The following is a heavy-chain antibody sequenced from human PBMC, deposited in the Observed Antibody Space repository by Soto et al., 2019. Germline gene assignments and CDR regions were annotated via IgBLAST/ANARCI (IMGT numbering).Heavy chain of an antibody. CDR1: GFTFSSYA. J-gene: IGHJ5*02. D-gene: IGHD3-3*01. CDR3: ATMYYDFWSGSYL. V-gene: IGHV3-23*01. Sequence: GGSLRLSCAASGFTFSSYAMSWVRQAPGKGLEWVSAIGGSGGSTYYADSVKGRFTISRDNSKNTLYLQMNSLRAEDTAVYYCATMYYDFWSGSYLWGEGTLVTVSS. CDR2: IGGSGGST.